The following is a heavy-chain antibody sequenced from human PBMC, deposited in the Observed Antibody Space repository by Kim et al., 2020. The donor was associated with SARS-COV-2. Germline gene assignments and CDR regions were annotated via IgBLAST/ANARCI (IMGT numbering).Heavy chain of an antibody. CDR3: ARGLRWEPPPY. V-gene: IGHV4-39*07. Sequence: SETLSLTCTVSGGSISSSSYYWGWIRQPPGKGLEWIGSIYYSGSTYYNPSLKSRVTISVDTSKNQFSLKLSSVTAADTAVYYCARGLRWEPPPYWGQGTLVTVSS. CDR2: IYYSGST. D-gene: IGHD1-26*01. J-gene: IGHJ4*02. CDR1: GGSISSSSYY.